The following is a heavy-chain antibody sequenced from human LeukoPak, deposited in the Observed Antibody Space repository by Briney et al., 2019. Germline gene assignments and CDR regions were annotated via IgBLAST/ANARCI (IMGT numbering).Heavy chain of an antibody. CDR2: IYYSGST. CDR3: ARNPVVVPAAIRNFDY. D-gene: IGHD2-2*02. CDR1: GGSISSSSYY. V-gene: IGHV4-39*01. J-gene: IGHJ4*02. Sequence: SETLSLTCTVSGGSISSSSYYWGWIRQPPGKGLEWIGSIYYSGSTYYNPSLKSRVTISVDTSKNQFSLKLSSVTAADTAVYYCARNPVVVPAAIRNFDYWGQGTLVTVSS.